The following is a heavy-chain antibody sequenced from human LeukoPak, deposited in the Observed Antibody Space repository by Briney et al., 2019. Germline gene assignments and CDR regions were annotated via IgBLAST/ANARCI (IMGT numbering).Heavy chain of an antibody. D-gene: IGHD2-2*02. J-gene: IGHJ4*02. CDR3: ARDSNIVVVPAAIRDGSVGGERYDY. Sequence: SVNVACKASGGTFSSYTISWVRQAPGQGLEWMGRIIPILGIANYAQKFQGRVTITADKSTSTAYMELSSLRSEDTAVYYCARDSNIVVVPAAIRDGSVGGERYDYWGQGTLVTVSS. CDR2: IIPILGIA. V-gene: IGHV1-69*04. CDR1: GGTFSSYT.